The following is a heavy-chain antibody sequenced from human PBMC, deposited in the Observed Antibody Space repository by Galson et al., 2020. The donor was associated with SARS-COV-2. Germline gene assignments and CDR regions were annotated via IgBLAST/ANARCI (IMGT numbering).Heavy chain of an antibody. CDR3: ARNLLWFGEANLDAFDI. Sequence: SETLSLTCTVSGGSISSSSYYWGWIRQPPGKGLEWIGSIYYSGSTYYNPSLKSRVTISVDTSKNKFSLKLSSVTAADTAVYYCARNLLWFGEANLDAFDIWGQGTMVTVSS. V-gene: IGHV4-39*01. D-gene: IGHD3-10*01. CDR2: IYYSGST. J-gene: IGHJ3*02. CDR1: GGSISSSSYY.